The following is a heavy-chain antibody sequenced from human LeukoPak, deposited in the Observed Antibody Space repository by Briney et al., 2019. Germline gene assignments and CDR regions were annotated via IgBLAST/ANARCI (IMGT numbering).Heavy chain of an antibody. J-gene: IGHJ3*02. D-gene: IGHD5-24*01. CDR2: ITKNGDQT. CDR1: GFTFSSYG. Sequence: GGSLRLSCAASGFTFSSYGMHWVRQAPGKGLEWVATITKNGDQTYYADSVKGLFTISRDTFRDTLYLQMNSLRAEDTAVYHCVKSAGKDGYRDVFDIWGQGTVVTVSS. CDR3: VKSAGKDGYRDVFDI. V-gene: IGHV3-30*12.